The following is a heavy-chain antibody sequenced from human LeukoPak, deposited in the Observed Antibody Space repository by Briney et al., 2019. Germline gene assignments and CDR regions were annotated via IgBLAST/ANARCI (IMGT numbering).Heavy chain of an antibody. V-gene: IGHV1-8*01. CDR1: GYTFTTYD. J-gene: IGHJ3*02. CDR3: VLVVPATRGYAFDI. Sequence: GASVKVSCEASGYTFTTYDINWGRQAPGHGLEWMGWMNPNSGNTGYAQKFQGRVNRTRNTSIRTGYMELSSLRSEHTVVYYCVLVVPATRGYAFDIWGQGTMVTVSS. CDR2: MNPNSGNT. D-gene: IGHD2-2*01.